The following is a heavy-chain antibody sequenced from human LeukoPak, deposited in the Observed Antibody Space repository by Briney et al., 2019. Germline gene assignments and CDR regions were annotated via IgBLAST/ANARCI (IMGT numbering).Heavy chain of an antibody. Sequence: SVKVSCKASGGTFSSYAISWVRQAPGQGLEWMGRIIPILGIANYAQKFQGRVTITADKSTSTAYMELSSLRSEDTAMYYCARERRYSSDLYFDYWGQGTLVTVSS. CDR3: ARERRYSSDLYFDY. V-gene: IGHV1-69*04. CDR2: IIPILGIA. D-gene: IGHD6-19*01. J-gene: IGHJ4*02. CDR1: GGTFSSYA.